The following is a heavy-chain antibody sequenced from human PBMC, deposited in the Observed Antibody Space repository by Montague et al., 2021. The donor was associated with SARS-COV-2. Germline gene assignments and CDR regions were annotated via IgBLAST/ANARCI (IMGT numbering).Heavy chain of an antibody. CDR1: GYSISTGYY. Sequence: SETRSLTCTVSGYSISTGYYWGWIRQPPGKGLEWIGTIYHSGSTYFNPSLKSRVTISVDTSKNQFSLNLSSVTAADTAVYYCAKVAGSHDTCDIWGRGTMVTVSS. CDR2: IYHSGST. D-gene: IGHD6-19*01. V-gene: IGHV4-38-2*02. J-gene: IGHJ3*02. CDR3: AKVAGSHDTCDI.